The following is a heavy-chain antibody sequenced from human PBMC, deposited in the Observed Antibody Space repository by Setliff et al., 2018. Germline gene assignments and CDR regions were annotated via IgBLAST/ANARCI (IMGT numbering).Heavy chain of an antibody. Sequence: PSETLSLTCGGYGGSISDYYWSWIRQPPGKGLEWIGEINHSGSTNYNPSLKSRVTISLDTSRNQVSLKLSSVTAADTAVYYCARDRQYCSSTSCYTSYFYYYAMDIWGQETTVTVSS. D-gene: IGHD2-2*02. J-gene: IGHJ6*02. CDR2: INHSGST. CDR1: GGSISDYY. V-gene: IGHV4-34*01. CDR3: ARDRQYCSSTSCYTSYFYYYAMDI.